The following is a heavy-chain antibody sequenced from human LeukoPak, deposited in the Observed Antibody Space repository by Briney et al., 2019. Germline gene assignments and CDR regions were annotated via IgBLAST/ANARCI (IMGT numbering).Heavy chain of an antibody. CDR1: GGSISSGGYY. Sequence: PSQTLSLTCTVSGGSISSGGYYWSWIRQHPGKGLEWIGYIYYSGSTYYNPSLKSRVTISVDTSKNQFSLKLSSVTAADTAVYYCARLDSSVYYLFDYWGQGTLVTVSS. D-gene: IGHD3-22*01. CDR3: ARLDSSVYYLFDY. V-gene: IGHV4-31*03. CDR2: IYYSGST. J-gene: IGHJ4*02.